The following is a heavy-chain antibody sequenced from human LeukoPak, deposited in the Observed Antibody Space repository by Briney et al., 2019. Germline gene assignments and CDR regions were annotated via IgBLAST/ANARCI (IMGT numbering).Heavy chain of an antibody. CDR3: ARDRSGSYGPNDY. V-gene: IGHV1-2*02. D-gene: IGHD1-26*01. CDR2: INPNGGGT. Sequence: GASVKVSCKASGYTFTGYYMHWVRQAPGQGLEWMGWINPNGGGTNYAQKFQGRVTMTRDTSISTAYMELGRLRSDDTAVYYCARDRSGSYGPNDYWGQGTLVTVSS. J-gene: IGHJ4*02. CDR1: GYTFTGYY.